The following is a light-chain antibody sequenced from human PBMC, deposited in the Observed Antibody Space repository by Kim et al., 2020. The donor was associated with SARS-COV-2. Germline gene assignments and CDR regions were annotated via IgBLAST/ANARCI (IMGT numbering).Light chain of an antibody. V-gene: IGLV1-40*01. Sequence: VTIPCAWSSSNIGAGFTVHWYQYLPGTAPKPLISDNNNRPSGVPDRFSASKSATSASLAITGLQAEDEADYYCQSYDTSLRGFVIFGGGTQLTVL. CDR1: SSNIGAGFT. CDR2: DNN. CDR3: QSYDTSLRGFVI. J-gene: IGLJ2*01.